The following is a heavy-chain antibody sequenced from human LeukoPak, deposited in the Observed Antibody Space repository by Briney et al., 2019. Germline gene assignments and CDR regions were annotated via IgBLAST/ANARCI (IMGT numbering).Heavy chain of an antibody. CDR1: GFTFSSYS. D-gene: IGHD6-19*01. Sequence: GGSLRLSCAASGFTFSSYSMNWVRQAPGKGLEWVSYISSSSSTIYYADSVKGRFTISRDNAKNSLYLQMNSLRAEDTAVYYCARALGVAVANYYGMDVWGQGTTVTVSS. V-gene: IGHV3-48*01. CDR2: ISSSSSTI. J-gene: IGHJ6*02. CDR3: ARALGVAVANYYGMDV.